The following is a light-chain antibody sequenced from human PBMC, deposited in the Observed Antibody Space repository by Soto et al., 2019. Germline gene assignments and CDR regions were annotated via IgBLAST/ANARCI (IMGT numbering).Light chain of an antibody. Sequence: EIVMTLSPATLSVSPGERATLSCRASQSVSSNLAWYQQKPGQAPRLLIYGASTRATGLPARFSGSGSGTEFTLTVSSLQSEDFAVYYCQQYKTWPRITSCQGTRPEVK. V-gene: IGKV3-15*01. J-gene: IGKJ5*01. CDR3: QQYKTWPRIT. CDR1: QSVSSN. CDR2: GAS.